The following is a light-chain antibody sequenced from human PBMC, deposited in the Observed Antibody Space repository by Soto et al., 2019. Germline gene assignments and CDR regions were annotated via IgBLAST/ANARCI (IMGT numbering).Light chain of an antibody. CDR3: QQSYSRT. V-gene: IGKV1-39*01. Sequence: DIQLTQSPSSLSASVGDRVIISCRASQSINNYLNWYQQKPGKAPKVLIFAASTLQSGVPSRFSGSGSGTDFTLTITSLQPEDFATYYCQQSYSRTFGQGTKVDIK. CDR2: AAS. CDR1: QSINNY. J-gene: IGKJ1*01.